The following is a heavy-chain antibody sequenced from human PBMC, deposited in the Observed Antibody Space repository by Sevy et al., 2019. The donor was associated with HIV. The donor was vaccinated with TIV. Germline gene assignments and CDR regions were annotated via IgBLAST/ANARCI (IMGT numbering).Heavy chain of an antibody. CDR2: IDPSGST. V-gene: IGHV1-46*01. CDR3: ARDRDLSGSYLEYYYYAMDV. J-gene: IGHJ6*02. Sequence: ASVKVSCKASGYTFTTYYIHWVRQAPGHGLEWMGLIDPSGSTRYAQKFQGRVSMTGDTSTTTLYMELSSLTSEDTAVYYCARDRDLSGSYLEYYYYAMDVWGQGTTVTVSS. CDR1: GYTFTTYY. D-gene: IGHD1-26*01.